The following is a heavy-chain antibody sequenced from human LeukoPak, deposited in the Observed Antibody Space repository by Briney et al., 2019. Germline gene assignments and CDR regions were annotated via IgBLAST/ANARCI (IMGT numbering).Heavy chain of an antibody. D-gene: IGHD3-10*01. CDR2: INPNSGGT. CDR1: GYTFTGYY. Sequence: ASVKVSCKASGYTFTGYYMHWVRQAPGQGLEWMGWINPNSGGTNYAQKFQGRVTMTRDTSISTAYMELSRLRSDDTAVYYCARDRRYYGSGSYYKGWFDPWGQGTLVTVSS. CDR3: ARDRRYYGSGSYYKGWFDP. V-gene: IGHV1-2*02. J-gene: IGHJ5*02.